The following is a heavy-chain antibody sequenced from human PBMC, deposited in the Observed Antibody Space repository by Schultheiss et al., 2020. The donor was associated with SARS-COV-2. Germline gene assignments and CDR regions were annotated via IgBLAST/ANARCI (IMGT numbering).Heavy chain of an antibody. CDR2: ISGSGGST. CDR3: AKDRGFVVVVDNFDY. D-gene: IGHD2-15*01. J-gene: IGHJ4*02. Sequence: GESLKISCAASGFTFSSYAMSWVRQAPGKGLEWVSAISGSGGSTYYADSVKGRFTISRDNSKNSLYLQMNSLRAEDTALYYCAKDRGFVVVVDNFDYWGQGTLVTVSS. V-gene: IGHV3-23*01. CDR1: GFTFSSYA.